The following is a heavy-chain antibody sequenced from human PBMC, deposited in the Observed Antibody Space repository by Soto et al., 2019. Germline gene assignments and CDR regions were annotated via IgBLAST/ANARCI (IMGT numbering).Heavy chain of an antibody. CDR3: AIPVPAATHYDYYDMDV. V-gene: IGHV3-23*01. CDR1: GFTFSYYT. J-gene: IGHJ6*02. D-gene: IGHD2-2*01. Sequence: EVQLSESGGGLVQPGGSLRLSCAASGFTFSYYTMSWVRQAPGKGLEWVSGISGSGDTIYYADSVKGRFTISRDNSKNPLYLTMNSLRAADTAVYYCAIPVPAATHYDYYDMDVWGQGTTVTVSS. CDR2: ISGSGDTI.